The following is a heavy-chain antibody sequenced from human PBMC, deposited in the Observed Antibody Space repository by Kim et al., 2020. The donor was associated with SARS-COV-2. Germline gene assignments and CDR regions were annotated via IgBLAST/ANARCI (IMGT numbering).Heavy chain of an antibody. CDR2: VYHTGPT. D-gene: IGHD3-10*02. J-gene: IGHJ4*02. CDR1: GGSISNDNYF. Sequence: SETLSVTCTVSGGSISNDNYFWGWIRQPPGKGLEWIGSVYHTGPTYENPSLRSRLTISLDTSKNQFSLRLSSVTATDTAVYYCARRIFGDLLFDKWGQGTLVTVFS. CDR3: ARRIFGDLLFDK. V-gene: IGHV4-39*01.